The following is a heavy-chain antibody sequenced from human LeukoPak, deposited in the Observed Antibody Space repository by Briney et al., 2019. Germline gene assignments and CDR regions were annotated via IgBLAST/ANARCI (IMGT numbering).Heavy chain of an antibody. J-gene: IGHJ3*02. V-gene: IGHV3-21*01. D-gene: IGHD2-15*01. Sequence: GGSLRLSCAASGFTFSSYSMNWVRQAPGKGLEWVSSISSSSSYIYYADSVKGRFTISRDSAKNSLHLQMNSLRAEDTAVYYCAREYCSGGSCYGSAFDIWGQGTMVTVSS. CDR2: ISSSSSYI. CDR3: AREYCSGGSCYGSAFDI. CDR1: GFTFSSYS.